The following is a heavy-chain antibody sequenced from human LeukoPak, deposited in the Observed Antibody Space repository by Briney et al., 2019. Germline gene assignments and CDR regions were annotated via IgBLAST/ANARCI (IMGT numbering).Heavy chain of an antibody. J-gene: IGHJ6*02. CDR3: VRDRWAGVGDF. D-gene: IGHD4-23*01. CDR1: GFTVSDNY. V-gene: IGHV3-66*01. Sequence: GGSLRLSCAASGFTVSDNYMSWVRQAPGKGLEWVSTVYSGGLTYYADPVKGRFTISRDNSKNTLYLQMSSLRAEDTAVYYCVRDRWAGVGDFWGQGTTVTVSS. CDR2: VYSGGLT.